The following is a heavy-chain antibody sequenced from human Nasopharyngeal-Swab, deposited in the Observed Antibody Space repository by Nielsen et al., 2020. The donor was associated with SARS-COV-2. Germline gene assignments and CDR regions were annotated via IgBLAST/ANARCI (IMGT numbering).Heavy chain of an antibody. CDR3: AKLVGYYYDSSGDY. CDR2: ISWNSGSI. J-gene: IGHJ4*02. Sequence: SLKISCAASGFTFDDYAMHWVRQAPGKGLEWVSGISWNSGSIGYADSVKGRFTISRDNAKNSLYLQMNSLRAEDTALYYCAKLVGYYYDSSGDYWGQGTLVTVSS. CDR1: GFTFDDYA. V-gene: IGHV3-9*01. D-gene: IGHD3-22*01.